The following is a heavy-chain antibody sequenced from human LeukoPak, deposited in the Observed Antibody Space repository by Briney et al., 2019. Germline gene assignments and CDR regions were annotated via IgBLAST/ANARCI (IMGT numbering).Heavy chain of an antibody. J-gene: IGHJ3*02. CDR3: ARTGYCSSTSCYPINAFDI. CDR2: IYYSGST. Sequence: PSETLSLTCTVSGGSISSSSYYWGWIRQPPGKGLEWIGSIYYSGSTYYNPSLKSRVTISVDTSKNQFSLKLSSVTAADTAVYYCARTGYCSSTSCYPINAFDIWGQGTMVTVSS. D-gene: IGHD2-2*01. CDR1: GGSISSSSYY. V-gene: IGHV4-39*01.